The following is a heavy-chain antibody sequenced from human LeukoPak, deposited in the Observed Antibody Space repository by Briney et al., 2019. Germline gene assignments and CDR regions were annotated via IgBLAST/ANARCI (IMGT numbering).Heavy chain of an antibody. D-gene: IGHD3-10*01. CDR2: LYSSGRT. J-gene: IGHJ4*02. CDR1: GGSISSGPYY. V-gene: IGHV4-61*02. CDR3: AREGTYGPFDY. Sequence: SQTLSLTCTVSGGSISSGPYYWSWIRQPAGKGLEWIGRLYSSGRTGYHPSLKSRVAISVDTPRNQFSLKMSSVTAADTAVYYCAREGTYGPFDYWGQGALVTVSS.